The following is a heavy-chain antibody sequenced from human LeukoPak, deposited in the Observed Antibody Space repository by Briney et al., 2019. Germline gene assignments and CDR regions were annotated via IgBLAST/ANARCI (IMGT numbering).Heavy chain of an antibody. CDR1: GGSISSYY. J-gene: IGHJ3*02. D-gene: IGHD6-6*01. CDR2: IYYSGST. V-gene: IGHV4-59*01. CDR3: ARTPRPECSSSSGGHDAFDI. Sequence: PSETLSLTCTVSGGSISSYYWSWIRQPPGKGLEWIGYIYYSGSTNYNPSLKSRVTISVDTSKNQFSLKLSSVTAADTAVYYCARTPRPECSSSSGGHDAFDIWGQGTMVTVSS.